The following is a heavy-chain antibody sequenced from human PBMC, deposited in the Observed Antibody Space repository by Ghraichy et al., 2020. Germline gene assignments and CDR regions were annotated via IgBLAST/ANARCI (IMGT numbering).Heavy chain of an antibody. J-gene: IGHJ6*02. V-gene: IGHV3-7*01. D-gene: IGHD3-3*01. CDR2: IKQDGSDK. CDR1: GFIFKRYW. Sequence: GGSLRLSCTVSGFIFKRYWMIGVRQAPGKGLECVANIKQDGSDKYHVDSVKGRVTISRDIAKNSLSLQINSLSAEDTAVYYCGRLGVFWSGSRNGRDVWGQGTTVTVAS. CDR3: GRLGVFWSGSRNGRDV.